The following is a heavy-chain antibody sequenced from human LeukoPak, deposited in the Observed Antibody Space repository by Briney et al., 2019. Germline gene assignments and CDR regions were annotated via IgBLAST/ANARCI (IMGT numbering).Heavy chain of an antibody. D-gene: IGHD3-9*01. J-gene: IGHJ4*02. Sequence: GASVKVSCKASGYTFTGYYMHWVRQAPGQGLEWMGRIIPILGIANYAQKFQGRVTITADKSTSTAYMELSSLRSEDTAVYYCASGLRYFDWLIDYWGQGTLVTVSS. CDR1: GYTFTGYY. CDR2: IIPILGIA. V-gene: IGHV1-69*02. CDR3: ASGLRYFDWLIDY.